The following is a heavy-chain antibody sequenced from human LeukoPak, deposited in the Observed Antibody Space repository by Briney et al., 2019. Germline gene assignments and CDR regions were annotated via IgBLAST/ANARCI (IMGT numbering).Heavy chain of an antibody. Sequence: KPGGSLRLSCATSGFPFTNTWMNWVRQAPGKGLEWVGRIKTKTDGGTTDHAAPVKDRFTISRDDSKNTLDLQMNSLKTEDTAVYYGTTGLGKTDLDLWGQGTLVPVSS. V-gene: IGHV3-15*01. J-gene: IGHJ4*02. D-gene: IGHD1-14*01. CDR2: IKTKTDGGTT. CDR1: GFPFTNTW. CDR3: TTGLGKTDLDL.